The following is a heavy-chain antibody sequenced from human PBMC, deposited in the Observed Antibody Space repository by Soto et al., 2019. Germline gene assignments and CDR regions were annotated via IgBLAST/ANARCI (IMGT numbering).Heavy chain of an antibody. Sequence: GASVKVSCKASGFTVTSSAMQWVRQARGQRLEWIGWIVVGSGNTNYAQKFQERVTITRDMSTSTAYMELSSLRSEDTAVYYRAATPPYCSGGSCHDYWGQGTLVTVSS. CDR1: GFTVTSSA. CDR3: AATPPYCSGGSCHDY. CDR2: IVVGSGNT. D-gene: IGHD2-15*01. V-gene: IGHV1-58*02. J-gene: IGHJ4*02.